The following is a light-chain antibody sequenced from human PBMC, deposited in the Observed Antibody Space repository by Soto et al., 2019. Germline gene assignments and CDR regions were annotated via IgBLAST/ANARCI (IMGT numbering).Light chain of an antibody. CDR1: QSISSY. V-gene: IGKV1-39*01. CDR3: QQSYSTPVFT. Sequence: DIQMTQSPSSLSASVGDRVTITCRASQSISSYLNWYQQKPGKAPKLLIYAASSLQSGVPSRFSGSGSGTDFTLTISSLQPEDFATYYCQQSYSTPVFTFVPGTKVDI. J-gene: IGKJ3*01. CDR2: AAS.